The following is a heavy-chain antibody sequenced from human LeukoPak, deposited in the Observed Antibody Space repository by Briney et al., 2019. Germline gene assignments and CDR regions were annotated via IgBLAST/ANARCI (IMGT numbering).Heavy chain of an antibody. CDR1: GGTFSSYA. D-gene: IGHD6-6*01. J-gene: IGHJ6*03. V-gene: IGHV1-69*05. CDR2: IIPIFGTA. Sequence: ASVKVSCKASGGTFSSYAISWVRQAPGQGLEWMGGIIPIFGTANYAQKFQGRVTITTDESTSTAYMELSSLRSEDTAVYYCAREYSSSSSDYYYYMDVWGKGTTVTVSS. CDR3: AREYSSSSSDYYYYMDV.